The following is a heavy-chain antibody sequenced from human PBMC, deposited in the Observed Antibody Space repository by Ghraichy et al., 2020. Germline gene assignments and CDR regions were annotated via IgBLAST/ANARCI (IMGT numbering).Heavy chain of an antibody. CDR3: ARERNRRPTHAFDI. CDR2: INHSGST. Sequence: SETLSLTCAVYGGSFSGYYWSWIRQPPGKGLEWIGEINHSGSTNYNPSLKSRVTISVDTSKNQFSLKLSSVTAADTAVYYCARERNRRPTHAFDIWGQGTMVTVSS. J-gene: IGHJ3*02. D-gene: IGHD2-15*01. V-gene: IGHV4-34*01. CDR1: GGSFSGYY.